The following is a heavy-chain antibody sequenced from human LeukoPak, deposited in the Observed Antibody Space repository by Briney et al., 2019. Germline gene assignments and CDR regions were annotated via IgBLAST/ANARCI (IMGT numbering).Heavy chain of an antibody. CDR3: ARDRGVAPLVVPSFPDY. V-gene: IGHV1-69*04. D-gene: IGHD3-22*01. CDR1: GYTFTSYA. CDR2: IIPILGIA. Sequence: SVKVSCKASGYTFTSYAISWVRQAPGQGLEWMGRIIPILGIANYAQKFQGRVTITADKSTSTVYMELSSLRSEGTAVYYCARDRGVAPLVVPSFPDYWGQGTLVTVSS. J-gene: IGHJ4*02.